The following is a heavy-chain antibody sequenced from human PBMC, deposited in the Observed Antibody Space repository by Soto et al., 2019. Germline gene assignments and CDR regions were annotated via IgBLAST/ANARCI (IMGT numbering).Heavy chain of an antibody. Sequence: QVPLVESGGGVVQPGRSLRLSCIASGFTFSTYVMHWVRQAPGEGLEWVAGISVDGGSTHYTDSVKGRFTISRDNAKNTVYLQMDSLTVEETTVYYCAREDESSGHAGTFKHWGQGTLVTVSS. J-gene: IGHJ1*01. D-gene: IGHD3-22*01. CDR1: GFTFSTYV. CDR2: ISVDGGST. CDR3: AREDESSGHAGTFKH. V-gene: IGHV3-30*14.